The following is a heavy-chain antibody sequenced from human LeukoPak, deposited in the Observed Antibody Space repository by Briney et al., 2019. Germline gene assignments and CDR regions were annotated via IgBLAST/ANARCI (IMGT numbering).Heavy chain of an antibody. Sequence: GGSLRLSCAGSEFTFRSYSMHWVRQAPGKGLEWVSSISGSSSDIYYADSVKGRFTISRDNSKNSLYLQMNSLRAEDTAVYYCAKEWELRTFDYWGQGTLVTVSS. CDR2: ISGSSSDI. J-gene: IGHJ4*02. CDR1: EFTFRSYS. V-gene: IGHV3-21*04. D-gene: IGHD1-26*01. CDR3: AKEWELRTFDY.